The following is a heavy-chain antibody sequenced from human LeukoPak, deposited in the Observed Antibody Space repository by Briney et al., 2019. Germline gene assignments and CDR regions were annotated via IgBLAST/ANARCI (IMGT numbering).Heavy chain of an antibody. V-gene: IGHV3-21*01. Sequence: PGGSLRLSFAASGFTFSSYSMNWFRQAPGKGLEWVSSISSSSSYIYYADSVKGRFTISRDNAKNSLYLQMNSLRAEDTAVYYCARDPSIAAHNWFDPWGQGTLVTVSS. CDR1: GFTFSSYS. J-gene: IGHJ5*02. CDR2: ISSSSSYI. D-gene: IGHD6-6*01. CDR3: ARDPSIAAHNWFDP.